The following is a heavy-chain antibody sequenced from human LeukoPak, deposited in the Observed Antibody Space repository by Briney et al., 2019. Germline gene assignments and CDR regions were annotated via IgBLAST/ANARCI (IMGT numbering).Heavy chain of an antibody. CDR1: GSTFSSSY. V-gene: IGHV1-46*01. CDR3: ASGPPVRLGELDY. J-gene: IGHJ4*02. CDR2: INPSVDGT. Sequence: GASVTISCKASGSTFSSSYFHWVRQAPGQGLEWMAIINPSVDGTNYAQRFQDRLTMTSDTSTSTVYMELSTLRSEDTAVYYCASGPPVRLGELDYWGQGTLVTVSS. D-gene: IGHD3-16*01.